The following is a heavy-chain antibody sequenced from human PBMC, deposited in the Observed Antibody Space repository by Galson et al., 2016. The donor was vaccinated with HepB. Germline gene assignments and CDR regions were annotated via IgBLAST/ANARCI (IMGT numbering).Heavy chain of an antibody. V-gene: IGHV3-7*01. CDR3: AVSMGGAFDWYDYLDY. CDR2: INQDGSGK. Sequence: SLRLSCAASGFTFGSYWMSWVRQAPGKGLEWVANINQDGSGKYSVDSVKGRFTISRDNAESTLYLQMNSLRVEDTALYYCAVSMGGAFDWYDYLDYWGQETLVAVTS. J-gene: IGHJ4*02. D-gene: IGHD3-9*01. CDR1: GFTFGSYW.